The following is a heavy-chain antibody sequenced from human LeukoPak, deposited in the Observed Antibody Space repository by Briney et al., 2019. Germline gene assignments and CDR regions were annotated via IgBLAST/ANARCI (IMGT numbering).Heavy chain of an antibody. CDR2: MFHSGTT. CDR3: ARGVAGFGELLSDWFDP. V-gene: IGHV4-59*11. D-gene: IGHD3-10*01. Sequence: SETLSLTCTVSGGSIKSHFWSWVRQPPGKRLEWIGYMFHSGTTNYNPSLKSRVTISVDTSKNQFSLKLSSVTAADTAVYYCARGVAGFGELLSDWFDPWGQGTLVTVSS. CDR1: GGSIKSHF. J-gene: IGHJ5*02.